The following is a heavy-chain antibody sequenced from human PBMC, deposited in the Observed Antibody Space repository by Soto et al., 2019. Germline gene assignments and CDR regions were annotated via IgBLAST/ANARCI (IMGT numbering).Heavy chain of an antibody. CDR3: ERTNDDYIWESYRFDF. Sequence: QVQLQESGPGLVKPSQTLSLTCTVSGGSISSGDHYWRWIRQPPGTGLEWIGYISYSGNTYYTPSLKGRVTRSVDMSKNQFSLKLSAVTAADTAVYYCERTNDDYIWESYRFDFCGHGTLVTVSS. J-gene: IGHJ4*01. CDR1: GGSISSGDHY. D-gene: IGHD3-16*02. V-gene: IGHV4-30-4*01. CDR2: ISYSGNT.